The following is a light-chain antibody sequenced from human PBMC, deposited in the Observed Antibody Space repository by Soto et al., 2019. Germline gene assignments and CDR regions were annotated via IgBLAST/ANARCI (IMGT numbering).Light chain of an antibody. CDR3: QQYNNWPKT. CDR1: QSGSSSY. V-gene: IGKV3D-7*01. Sequence: PGERVTLSCRASQSGSSSYLTWYQQKPGQAPRLLIYGASTRATSIPARFSGSGSGTDFTLTISSLQPEDFVVYYCQQYNNWPKTFGQGTKVDIK. J-gene: IGKJ1*01. CDR2: GAS.